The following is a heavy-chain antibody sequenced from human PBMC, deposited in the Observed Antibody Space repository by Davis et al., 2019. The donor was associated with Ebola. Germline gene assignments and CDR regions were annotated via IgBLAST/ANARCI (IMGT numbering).Heavy chain of an antibody. CDR1: GGSINSSNW. CDR3: ARTAFTFGGGFGY. CDR2: IYHSGSI. Sequence: PSETLSLTCAVSGGSINSSNWWSWVRQPPEKGLEWIGEIYHSGSINYNPSLKSRVTISVDKSKNQFSLKLSSVTAADTAVYYCARTAFTFGGGFGYWGQGTLVTVSS. J-gene: IGHJ4*02. V-gene: IGHV4-4*02. D-gene: IGHD3-16*01.